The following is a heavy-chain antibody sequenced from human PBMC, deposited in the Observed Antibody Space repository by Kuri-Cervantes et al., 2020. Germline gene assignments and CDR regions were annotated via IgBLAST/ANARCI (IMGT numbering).Heavy chain of an antibody. D-gene: IGHD1-14*01. V-gene: IGHV3-48*01. CDR1: GFTFSSYS. J-gene: IGHJ4*02. Sequence: GESLKISCAASGFTFSSYSMNWVRQAPGKGLEWVSYISSSSSTMYYADSVKGRFTISRDNAKNSLYLQMDSLRAEDTAVYYCARVYGTLDYWGQGTLVTVSS. CDR3: ARVYGTLDY. CDR2: ISSSSSTM.